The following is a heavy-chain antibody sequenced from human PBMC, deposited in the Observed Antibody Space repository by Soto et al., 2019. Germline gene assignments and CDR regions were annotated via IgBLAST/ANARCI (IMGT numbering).Heavy chain of an antibody. V-gene: IGHV4-59*01. CDR3: ARDGYDGSGSPYPAY. CDR1: GGSMSECF. J-gene: IGHJ4*02. Sequence: SETLSLTCSVSGGSMSECFWSWIRQSPGKGLEWIGYIYYLGSTDYNPSLKSRVTISVDTSKRQFSLRLTSVTAADTAVYYCARDGYDGSGSPYPAYWGPGTQVTVSS. CDR2: IYYLGST. D-gene: IGHD3-10*01.